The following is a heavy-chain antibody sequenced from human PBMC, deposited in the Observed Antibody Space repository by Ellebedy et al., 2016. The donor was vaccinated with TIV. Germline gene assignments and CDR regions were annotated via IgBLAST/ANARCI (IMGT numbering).Heavy chain of an antibody. D-gene: IGHD1-1*01. CDR3: ARTDDRGGDFDS. CDR1: GFSFSNYW. Sequence: PGGSLRLSCAASGFSFSNYWMTWVRQAPGKGLEWVANIKQDGSAQFYVDSVKGRFTISRDNAKNSQFVQMDSLRAEDTAVYFCARTDDRGGDFDSWGQGTLVTVSS. V-gene: IGHV3-7*01. J-gene: IGHJ4*02. CDR2: IKQDGSAQ.